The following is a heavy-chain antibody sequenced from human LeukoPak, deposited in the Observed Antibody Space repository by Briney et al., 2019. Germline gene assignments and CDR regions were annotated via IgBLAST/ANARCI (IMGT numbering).Heavy chain of an antibody. CDR1: GFTFSSYS. J-gene: IGHJ1*01. CDR2: ISSSSSYI. Sequence: GGSLRLSCAASGFTFSSYSMNWVRQAPGKGLEWVSSISSSSSYIYYADSVKGRFTISRDNAKNSLYLQMNSLRAEDTAVYYCARDDYGDYEEYFQHWGQGTLVTVSS. CDR3: ARDDYGDYEEYFQH. V-gene: IGHV3-21*01. D-gene: IGHD4-17*01.